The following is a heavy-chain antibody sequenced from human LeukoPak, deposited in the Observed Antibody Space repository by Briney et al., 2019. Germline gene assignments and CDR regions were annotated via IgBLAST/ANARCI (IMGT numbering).Heavy chain of an antibody. D-gene: IGHD3-10*01. V-gene: IGHV3-21*01. Sequence: PGGSLGLSCAASGFTFSSYSMNWVRQAPGKGLEWVSSISSSSSYIYYADSVKGRFTISRDNAKNSLYLQMNSLRAEDTAVYYCARDRLVRGARDGMDVWGQGTTVTVSS. CDR2: ISSSSSYI. CDR1: GFTFSSYS. J-gene: IGHJ6*02. CDR3: ARDRLVRGARDGMDV.